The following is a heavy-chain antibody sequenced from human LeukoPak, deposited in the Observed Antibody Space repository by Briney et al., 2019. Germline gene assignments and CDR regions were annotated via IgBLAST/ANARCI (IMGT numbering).Heavy chain of an antibody. CDR1: GFTFSSYA. Sequence: PGGSLRLSCAASGFTFSSYAMSWVRQAPGKGLEWVPAISGSGGSTYYADSVKGRFTISRDNSKNTLYLQMNSLRAEDTAVYYCASDDRITGTHWGQGTLVTVSS. D-gene: IGHD1-7*01. J-gene: IGHJ4*02. V-gene: IGHV3-23*01. CDR2: ISGSGGST. CDR3: ASDDRITGTH.